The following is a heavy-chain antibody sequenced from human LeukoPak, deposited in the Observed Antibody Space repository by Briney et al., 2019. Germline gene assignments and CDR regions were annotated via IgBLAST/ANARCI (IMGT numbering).Heavy chain of an antibody. CDR1: GYSFPSYW. V-gene: IGHV5-51*01. CDR3: ARMVVVAATRPGWFDP. D-gene: IGHD2-15*01. J-gene: IGHJ5*02. Sequence: GESLKIHCKGSGYSFPSYWIGWVRQMPGEGMEGRGIIYPGDSDTRYSPPFQSQVTISADKSISTACLQSSSLKASDTAMYYCARMVVVAATRPGWFDPWGQGTLVTVSS. CDR2: IYPGDSDT.